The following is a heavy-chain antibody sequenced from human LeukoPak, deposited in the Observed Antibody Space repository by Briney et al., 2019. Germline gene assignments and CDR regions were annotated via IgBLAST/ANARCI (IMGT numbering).Heavy chain of an antibody. Sequence: GGSLRLSCAASGFTFSSYGMHWVRQAPGKGLEWVSYISSSGNTKHYVDSVKGRFTISRDNAKNSVYLQMNSLRDEDTAVYYCARDLTSVPTRWGQGILVTVSS. CDR3: ARDLTSVPTR. V-gene: IGHV3-48*02. D-gene: IGHD4-17*01. CDR1: GFTFSSYG. CDR2: ISSSGNTK. J-gene: IGHJ4*02.